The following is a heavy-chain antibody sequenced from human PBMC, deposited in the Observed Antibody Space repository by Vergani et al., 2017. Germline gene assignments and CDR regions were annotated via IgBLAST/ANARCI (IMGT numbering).Heavy chain of an antibody. CDR1: GFTSSDYG. V-gene: IGHV3-30*03. CDR2: ISYDGTQK. J-gene: IGHJ1*01. Sequence: QVHLVESGGGVVQPGRSLRLSCVVSGFTSSDYGMHWVRQAPGKGLEWVAVISYDGTQKYYADSVKGRFTISRDNSKSTLYLQMNSLRTEDTAVYYCATRSCGTPGCQIGYFREWGQGTLVTGSS. CDR3: ATRSCGTPGCQIGYFRE. D-gene: IGHD1-1*01.